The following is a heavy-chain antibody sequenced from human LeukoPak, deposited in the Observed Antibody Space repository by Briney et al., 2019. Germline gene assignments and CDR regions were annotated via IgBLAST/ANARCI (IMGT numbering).Heavy chain of an antibody. J-gene: IGHJ6*02. CDR3: ARSYDSRAYFYYGVDV. CDR2: IYYSGST. V-gene: IGHV4-59*01. CDR1: GASISSYY. Sequence: TSSETLSLTCTVSGASISSYYWSWIRQPPGKGLERIGYIYYSGSTDYNPSLKSRVTISVDTSKNQFSLKLSSVTTADTAVYFCARSYDSRAYFYYGVDVWGQGTTVTVSS. D-gene: IGHD3-22*01.